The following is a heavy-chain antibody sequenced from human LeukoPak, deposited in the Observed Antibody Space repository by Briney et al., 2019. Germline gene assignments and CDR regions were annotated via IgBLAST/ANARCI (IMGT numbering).Heavy chain of an antibody. V-gene: IGHV3-7*01. D-gene: IGHD3-16*01. CDR2: IKQDGSQI. CDR1: GFTFSSYA. CDR3: ARGIYDTDSLGPYFDH. J-gene: IGHJ1*01. Sequence: GGSLRLSCAASGFTFSSYAMSWVRQAPGKGLEWLANIKQDGSQIYYVDSVKGRFTTSRDNAKYSLYLQMNSLRAEDTAVYYCARGIYDTDSLGPYFDHWGQGTLVTVSS.